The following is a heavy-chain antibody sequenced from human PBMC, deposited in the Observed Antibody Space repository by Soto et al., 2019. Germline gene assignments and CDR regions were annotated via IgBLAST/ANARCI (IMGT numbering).Heavy chain of an antibody. CDR3: ARVYVEFWSGYWSPQYYYYYGMDV. J-gene: IGHJ6*02. Sequence: GASVKVSCQASGGTFSSYALSWVRQAPGQGLEWMGGIIPIFGTANYAQKFQGRVTLTADESTSTAYMELSSLRSEDTAVYYCARVYVEFWSGYWSPQYYYYYGMDVWGQGTTVTVSS. D-gene: IGHD3-3*01. CDR1: GGTFSSYA. CDR2: IIPIFGTA. V-gene: IGHV1-69*13.